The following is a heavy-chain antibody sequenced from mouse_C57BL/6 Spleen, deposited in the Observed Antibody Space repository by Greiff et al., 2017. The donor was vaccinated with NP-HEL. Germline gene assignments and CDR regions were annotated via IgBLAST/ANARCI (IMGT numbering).Heavy chain of an antibody. V-gene: IGHV1-63*01. CDR2: IYPGGGYT. Sequence: VQLVESGAELVRPGTSVKMSCKASGYTFTNYWIGWAKQRPGHGLEWIGDIYPGGGYTNYNEKFKGKATLTADKSSSTAYMQFSSLTSEDSAIYYCARYYVSSSAWFAYWGQGTLVTVSA. CDR1: GYTFTNYW. J-gene: IGHJ3*01. D-gene: IGHD1-1*01. CDR3: ARYYVSSSAWFAY.